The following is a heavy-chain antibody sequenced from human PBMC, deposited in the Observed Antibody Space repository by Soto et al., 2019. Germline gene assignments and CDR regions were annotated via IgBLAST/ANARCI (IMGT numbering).Heavy chain of an antibody. CDR1: GGSFSGYY. V-gene: IGHV4-34*01. Sequence: SETLSLTCAVYGGSFSGYYWSWIRQPPGKGLEWIGEINHSGSTNYNPSLKSRVTISVDTSKNQFSLKLSSVTAADTAVYYCARATKLRFLEWLSPYYFDYWGQGTLVTVSS. CDR2: INHSGST. CDR3: ARATKLRFLEWLSPYYFDY. D-gene: IGHD3-3*01. J-gene: IGHJ4*02.